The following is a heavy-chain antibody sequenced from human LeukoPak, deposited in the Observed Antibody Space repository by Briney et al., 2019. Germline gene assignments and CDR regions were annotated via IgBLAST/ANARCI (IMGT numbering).Heavy chain of an antibody. Sequence: GGSLRLSCAASGFTFSRYWMHWVRQAPGKGLEWVSYSDTEGSMTSYADSVKGRFTISRDNAKNTLYLEMHSLRVEDTAIYYCAREGSYLNSGGSYYLHWLDPWGQGTLVTVSS. CDR3: AREGSYLNSGGSYYLHWLDP. D-gene: IGHD3-22*01. CDR1: GFTFSRYW. CDR2: SDTEGSMT. J-gene: IGHJ5*02. V-gene: IGHV3-74*01.